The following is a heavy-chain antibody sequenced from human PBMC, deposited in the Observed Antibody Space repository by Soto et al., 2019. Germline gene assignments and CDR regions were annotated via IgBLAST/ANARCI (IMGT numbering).Heavy chain of an antibody. CDR2: IYHSGST. Sequence: SGTLSLTFAVSGGSISSGGYSWSWIRPPPGKGLEWIGYIYHSGSTYYNPSLKSRVTISVDRSKNQFSLKLSSVTAADTAVYYCARGQVVAAQHWGQGTLVTVSS. D-gene: IGHD2-15*01. CDR3: ARGQVVAAQH. CDR1: GGSISSGGYS. V-gene: IGHV4-30-2*01. J-gene: IGHJ4*02.